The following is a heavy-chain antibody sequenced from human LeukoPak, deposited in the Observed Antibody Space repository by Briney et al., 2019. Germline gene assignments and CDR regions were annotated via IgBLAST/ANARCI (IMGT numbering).Heavy chain of an antibody. CDR1: GGSTNSYY. CDR2: TYSSGST. CDR3: ARVKASSTSWTFDQ. D-gene: IGHD2-2*01. Sequence: SETLSLTCSVSGGSTNSYYWSWIRQSGGKGPEWIGRTYSSGSTVYNPSLNSRLTMSIDTSKNQFSLTLKSVTATDTAVYYCARVKASSTSWTFDQWGQGALVTVSS. J-gene: IGHJ4*02. V-gene: IGHV4-4*07.